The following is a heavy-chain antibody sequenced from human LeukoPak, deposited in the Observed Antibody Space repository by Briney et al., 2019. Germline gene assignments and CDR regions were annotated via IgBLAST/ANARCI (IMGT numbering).Heavy chain of an antibody. CDR3: AEVSYYDILTGYYRGPQGYYFDY. CDR2: ISGSGSRT. Sequence: PGGSLRLSCAASGFTFSSYAMSWVRQAPGKGLEWVSGISGSGSRTYYADSVKGRFTISRDNSKNTLYLQMNSLRAEDTAVYYCAEVSYYDILTGYYRGPQGYYFDYWGQGTLVTVSS. CDR1: GFTFSSYA. D-gene: IGHD3-9*01. J-gene: IGHJ4*02. V-gene: IGHV3-23*01.